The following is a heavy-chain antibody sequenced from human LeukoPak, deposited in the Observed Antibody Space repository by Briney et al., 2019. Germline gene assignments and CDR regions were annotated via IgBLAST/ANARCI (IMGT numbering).Heavy chain of an antibody. CDR1: GCTLSSYW. Sequence: GGSLRLSCAASGCTLSSYWMHWVRQAPGKGLVWVSRINTNGRDTHYAESVKGRFTISRDNAKNTLYLQMNSLRAEDTAVYYCARPQNPEIYGYGGFDIWGQGTMVTVSS. CDR3: ARPQNPEIYGYGGFDI. CDR2: INTNGRDT. J-gene: IGHJ3*02. V-gene: IGHV3-74*01. D-gene: IGHD5-18*01.